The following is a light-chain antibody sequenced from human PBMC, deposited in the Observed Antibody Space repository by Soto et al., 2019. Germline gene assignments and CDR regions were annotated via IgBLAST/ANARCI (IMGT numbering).Light chain of an antibody. J-gene: IGKJ4*01. CDR2: AAT. V-gene: IGKV1-16*01. Sequence: DIQMTQSPSSLSASVEDKVTIGGRGGKNINTYLAWFQQKPGKAPKSLIYAATNLQGGVPSRFSGTGSGTEFSLTISSLQPEDVATYYCQQYERYPPSFGGGTKLDI. CDR3: QQYERYPPS. CDR1: KNINTY.